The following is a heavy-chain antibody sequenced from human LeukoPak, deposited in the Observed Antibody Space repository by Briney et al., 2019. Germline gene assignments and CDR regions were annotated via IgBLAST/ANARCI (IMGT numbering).Heavy chain of an antibody. CDR2: ISSSGSTI. Sequence: PGGSLRLSCAASGFTFSSYQVNWVPQAPGKGLEWVSYISSSGSTIYYAHSEKGRFTISRDNAKNPLDLQLNSLRAEDTALSYCASDYFYYSMDVWGKGTVVTVSS. V-gene: IGHV3-48*03. J-gene: IGHJ6*03. CDR3: ASDYFYYSMDV. CDR1: GFTFSSYQ.